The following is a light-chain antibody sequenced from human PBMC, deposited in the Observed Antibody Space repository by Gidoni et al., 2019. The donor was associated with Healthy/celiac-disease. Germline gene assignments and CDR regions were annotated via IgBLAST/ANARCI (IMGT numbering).Light chain of an antibody. Sequence: EIVLTQSPATLSLSPGERATLSCRASQSVSSYVAWYQQKPGQAPRLLIYYASNRDTGIPARFSGSGSGTDVTLTISSLEPEDFAVYYCKQRSNWPLLTFGGGTKVEIK. V-gene: IGKV3-11*01. J-gene: IGKJ4*01. CDR3: KQRSNWPLLT. CDR2: YAS. CDR1: QSVSSY.